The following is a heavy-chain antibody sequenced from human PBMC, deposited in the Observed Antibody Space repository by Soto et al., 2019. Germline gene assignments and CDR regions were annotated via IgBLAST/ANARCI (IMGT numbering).Heavy chain of an antibody. Sequence: QVQVVESGGGVVQPGRSLRLSCAASGFTFSSFGMHWVRQAPGKGLEWVSLIWYDGSKKSYGDSVKGRFTISRDNSRNTVYLQMNSLRADDTAVYYCARVASYYSLCRGYYPSRNGMDVWGQGTTVTVSS. CDR3: ARVASYYSLCRGYYPSRNGMDV. CDR2: IWYDGSKK. V-gene: IGHV3-33*01. J-gene: IGHJ6*02. D-gene: IGHD3-3*01. CDR1: GFTFSSFG.